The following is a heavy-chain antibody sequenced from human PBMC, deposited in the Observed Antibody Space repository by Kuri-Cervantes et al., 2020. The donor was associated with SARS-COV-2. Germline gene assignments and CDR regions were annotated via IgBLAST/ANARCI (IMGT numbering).Heavy chain of an antibody. Sequence: ESLKISCAVYGGSFSGYYWSWIRQPPGKGLEWIGEINHSGSTNYNPSLKSRVTISVDTSKNQFSLKLSSVTAADTAVYYCARGGQGGQLVDGMDVWGQGTTVTVSS. CDR1: GGSFSGYY. J-gene: IGHJ6*02. V-gene: IGHV4-34*01. CDR2: INHSGST. CDR3: ARGGQGGQLVDGMDV. D-gene: IGHD6-6*01.